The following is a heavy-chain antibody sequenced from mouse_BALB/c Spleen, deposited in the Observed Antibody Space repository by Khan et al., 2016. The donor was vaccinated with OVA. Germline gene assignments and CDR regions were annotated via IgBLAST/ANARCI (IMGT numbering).Heavy chain of an antibody. CDR2: ISYSGST. CDR3: ARTARIKY. D-gene: IGHD1-2*01. Sequence: EVQRQESGPGLVKPSQSLSLTCTVTGYSITSGYGWNWIRQFPGNKLEWMGYISYSGSTNYNPSLKSRISITRDTSKNQVFLQLNSVTTEDTATYYCARTARIKYWGQGTTLTVSS. J-gene: IGHJ2*01. V-gene: IGHV3-2*02. CDR1: GYSITSGYG.